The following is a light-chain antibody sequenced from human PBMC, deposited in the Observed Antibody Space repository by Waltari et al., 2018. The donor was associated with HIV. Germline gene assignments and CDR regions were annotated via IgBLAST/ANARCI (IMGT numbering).Light chain of an antibody. CDR3: ASWDDNLNSWV. Sequence: QSVVTQPPSASGPPGQRVTISCSGSDSNIGRNYVYWYQDLPGTAPKLLIYKNNQRSSGVPDRFSGSKSDTSASLAISGLRSEDEADYYCASWDDNLNSWVFGGGTKLTVL. J-gene: IGLJ3*02. V-gene: IGLV1-47*01. CDR1: DSNIGRNY. CDR2: KNN.